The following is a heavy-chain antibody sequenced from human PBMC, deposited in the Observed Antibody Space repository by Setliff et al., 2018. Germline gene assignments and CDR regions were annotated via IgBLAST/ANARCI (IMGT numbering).Heavy chain of an antibody. CDR3: AGCGYGQYYAMDV. D-gene: IGHD5-12*01. CDR2: IYSGGST. CDR1: GFTVSSNY. J-gene: IGHJ6*02. Sequence: PGGSLRLSCAASGFTVSSNYMSWVRQAPGKGLEWVSVIYSGGSTYYADSVKGRFTISRDNAKNTLYLQMNSLRAEDTAVYYCAGCGYGQYYAMDVWGQGTTVTVSS. V-gene: IGHV3-53*01.